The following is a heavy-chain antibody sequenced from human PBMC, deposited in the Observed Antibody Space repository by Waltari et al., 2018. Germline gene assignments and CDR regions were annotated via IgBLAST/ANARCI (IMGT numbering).Heavy chain of an antibody. Sequence: EVQLVESGGGLVQPGGSLRLSCAASGFTYSMYWMHWVRQAPGKGLVWVSRSNSDGSSTSYADSVKGRFTISKDNAKNTVYLQMNSLRAEDTAIYYCARGARRTTVTTGWWYFDLWGRGTLDTVSS. V-gene: IGHV3-74*01. CDR1: GFTYSMYW. J-gene: IGHJ2*01. CDR3: ARGARRTTVTTGWWYFDL. CDR2: SNSDGSST. D-gene: IGHD4-17*01.